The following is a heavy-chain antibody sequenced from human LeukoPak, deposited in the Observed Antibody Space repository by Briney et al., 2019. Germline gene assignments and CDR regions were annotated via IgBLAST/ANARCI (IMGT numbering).Heavy chain of an antibody. CDR1: GFTFSDYY. Sequence: PGGSLRLSCAASGFTFSDYYMGWIRQAPGKGLEWVAYITSSGSAIYYADSVKGRFTISRDNAKNSLYLQMNTLRAEDTAVYYCARAHKDAFDIWGQGTWSPSLQ. CDR2: ITSSGSAI. J-gene: IGHJ3*02. V-gene: IGHV3-11*04. CDR3: ARAHKDAFDI.